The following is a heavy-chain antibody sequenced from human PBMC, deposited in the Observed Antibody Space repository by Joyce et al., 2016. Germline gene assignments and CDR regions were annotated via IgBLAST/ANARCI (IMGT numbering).Heavy chain of an antibody. V-gene: IGHV3-33*01. J-gene: IGHJ4*02. D-gene: IGHD5-12*01. CDR2: IWSDGSNK. Sequence: QVQLVESGGGVVQPGRSLRLSCAASGFTFSTHAMHWVRPSLGKGLEWVAIIWSDGSNKFYADSVKCRFTISIYNSKNALYLQMNSLRVEYTAVYYCARDPNHTGYVLFDFWGQGTLVTVSS. CDR3: ARDPNHTGYVLFDF. CDR1: GFTFSTHA.